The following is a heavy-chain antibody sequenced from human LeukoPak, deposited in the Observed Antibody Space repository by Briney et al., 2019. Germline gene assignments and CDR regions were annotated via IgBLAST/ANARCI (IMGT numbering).Heavy chain of an antibody. J-gene: IGHJ6*02. CDR3: AKDMGRVDTAMVGSYYYYGMDV. CDR1: GFTVSSNY. Sequence: PGGSLRLSCAASGFTVSSNYMSWVRQAPGKGLEWVSGISWNSGSIGYADSVKGRFTISRDNAKNSLYLQMNSLRAEDTALYYCAKDMGRVDTAMVGSYYYYGMDVWGQGTTVTVSS. V-gene: IGHV3-9*01. CDR2: ISWNSGSI. D-gene: IGHD5-18*01.